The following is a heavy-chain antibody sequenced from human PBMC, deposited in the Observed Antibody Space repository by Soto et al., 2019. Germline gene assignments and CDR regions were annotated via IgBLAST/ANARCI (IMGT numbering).Heavy chain of an antibody. J-gene: IGHJ4*02. D-gene: IGHD6-19*01. CDR2: IYYSGST. CDR3: ARQSSGWYSN. V-gene: IGHV4-59*08. CDR1: GGSISSYC. Sequence: SETLSLTCTVSGGSISSYCWSWIRQPPGKGLEWIGYIYYSGSTNYNPSLKSRVTISVDTSKNQFSLKLSSVTAADTAVYYCARQSSGWYSNWGQGTLVTVSS.